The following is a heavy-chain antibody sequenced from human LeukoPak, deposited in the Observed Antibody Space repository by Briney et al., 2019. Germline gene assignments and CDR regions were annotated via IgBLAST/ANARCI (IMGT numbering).Heavy chain of an antibody. D-gene: IGHD2-15*01. J-gene: IGHJ4*02. Sequence: GGSLRLSCAASGFTFSSYSTNWVRQAPGKGLEWVSSISSSSSYIYYADSVKGRFTISRDNAKSSLYLQMNSLRAEDTAVYYCARDGGCSGGSCYYLFDYWGQGTLVTVSS. CDR3: ARDGGCSGGSCYYLFDY. CDR2: ISSSSSYI. CDR1: GFTFSSYS. V-gene: IGHV3-21*01.